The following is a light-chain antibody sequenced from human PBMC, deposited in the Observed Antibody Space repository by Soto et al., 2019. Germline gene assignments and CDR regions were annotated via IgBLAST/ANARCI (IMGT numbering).Light chain of an antibody. CDR1: SSDVGGYNY. Sequence: QSALTQPASVSGSPGQSITISCTGTSSDVGGYNYVSWYQQHPGKAPKLMIYDVSNRPSGVSNRFSGSKSGNTASLTISGVHAEDEADYYCCSYTTSSTLLVFGAGTKLTVL. CDR2: DVS. CDR3: CSYTTSSTLLV. J-gene: IGLJ2*01. V-gene: IGLV2-14*01.